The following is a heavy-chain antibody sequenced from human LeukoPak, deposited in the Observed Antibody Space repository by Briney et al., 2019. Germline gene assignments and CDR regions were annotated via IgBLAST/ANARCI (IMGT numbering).Heavy chain of an antibody. CDR3: AKGGQDFDFWRFDC. J-gene: IGHJ4*02. D-gene: IGHD3-3*01. CDR2: IIGRGGRT. V-gene: IGHV3-23*01. CDR1: GFSFSVYA. Sequence: PGGSLRLSCAASGFSFSVYAMSWVRQAPGKGLEWVSNIIGRGGRTYYTNSVKGRFTLSRENFKNTVYLEMNNLGAEDMALYYCAKGGQDFDFWRFDCWGQGNLVIVSS.